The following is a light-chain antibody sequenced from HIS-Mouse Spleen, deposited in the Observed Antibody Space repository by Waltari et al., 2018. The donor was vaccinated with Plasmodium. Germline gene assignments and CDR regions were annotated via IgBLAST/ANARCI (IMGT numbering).Light chain of an antibody. CDR1: SLRSYY. J-gene: IGLJ2*01. Sequence: TQDPAVSVALGQTVRITCQGDSLRSYYASWYQQKPGQAPVLVIYGNNNGPSGIPDRFSGSSSGNTASLTITGAQAEDEADYYCNSRDSSGNHLVFGGGTKLTVL. CDR2: GNN. CDR3: NSRDSSGNHLV. V-gene: IGLV3-19*01.